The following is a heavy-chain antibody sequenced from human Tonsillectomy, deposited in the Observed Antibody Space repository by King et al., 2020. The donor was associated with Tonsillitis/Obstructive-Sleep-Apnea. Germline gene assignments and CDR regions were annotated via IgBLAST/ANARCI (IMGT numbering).Heavy chain of an antibody. V-gene: IGHV4-34*01. CDR3: ARASWDIVVVPAAMRFDY. CDR1: GGSFSGYY. J-gene: IGHJ4*02. CDR2: INHSGST. D-gene: IGHD2-2*01. Sequence: VQLPQWGAGLLKPSETLSLTCAVSGGSFSGYYWSRLRQPPGKGLEWIGEINHSGSTNYNPSLKSRVNISVDTSKNQFSLKLSSVTAADTAVYYCARASWDIVVVPAAMRFDYWGQGTLVTVSS.